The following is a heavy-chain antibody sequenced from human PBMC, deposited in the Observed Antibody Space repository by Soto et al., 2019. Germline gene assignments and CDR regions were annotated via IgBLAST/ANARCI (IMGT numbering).Heavy chain of an antibody. CDR1: GGSISSYY. D-gene: IGHD6-13*01. Sequence: SETLSLTCTVSGGSISSYYWSWIRQPPGKGLEWIGYIYYSGSTNYNPSLKSRVTISVDTSKNQFSLKLSSVTAADTAVYYCAREIAAAGFNWFDPWRQGTLVTVSS. V-gene: IGHV4-59*12. CDR2: IYYSGST. CDR3: AREIAAAGFNWFDP. J-gene: IGHJ5*02.